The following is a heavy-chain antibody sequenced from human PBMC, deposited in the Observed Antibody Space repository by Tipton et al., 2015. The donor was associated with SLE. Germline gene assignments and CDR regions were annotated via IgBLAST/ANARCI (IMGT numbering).Heavy chain of an antibody. Sequence: TLSLTCTVSGGSISSYYWTWIRQPPGKGLEWIGYISTGGTTNYNLSLNSRVTISVDTSKNQFSLKLSSVTAADTAVYYCARDVAAEFDYWGQGTLVTVSS. D-gene: IGHD6-13*01. CDR3: ARDVAAEFDY. J-gene: IGHJ4*02. V-gene: IGHV4-4*08. CDR1: GGSISSYY. CDR2: ISTGGTT.